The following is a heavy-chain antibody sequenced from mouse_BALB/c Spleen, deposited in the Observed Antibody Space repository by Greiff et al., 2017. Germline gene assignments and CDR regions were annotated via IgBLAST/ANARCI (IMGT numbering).Heavy chain of an antibody. J-gene: IGHJ4*01. CDR3: ARGHYRYLYAMDY. CDR1: GYSITSDYA. Sequence: VQLQQSGPGLVKPSQSLSLTCTVTGYSITSDYAWNWIRQFPGNKLEWMGYISYSGSTSYNPSLKSRISITRDTSKNQFFLQLNSVTTEDTATYYCARGHYRYLYAMDYWGQGTSVTVSS. V-gene: IGHV3-2*02. D-gene: IGHD2-14*01. CDR2: ISYSGST.